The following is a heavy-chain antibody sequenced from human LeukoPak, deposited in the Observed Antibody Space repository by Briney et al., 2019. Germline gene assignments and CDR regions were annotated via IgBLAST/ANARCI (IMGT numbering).Heavy chain of an antibody. CDR1: GFTFTNYV. V-gene: IGHV3-23*01. CDR2: ISVSGADT. J-gene: IGHJ4*02. CDR3: ASRKEYTTSSVFY. Sequence: GGSLRLSCAASGFTFTNYVMTWVRQAPGKGLEWVSGISVSGADTYYADSVKGRFTISRDNSKNTVSLRMNSLRAEDSAVYYCASRKEYTTSSVFYWGQGTLVTVSS. D-gene: IGHD6-6*01.